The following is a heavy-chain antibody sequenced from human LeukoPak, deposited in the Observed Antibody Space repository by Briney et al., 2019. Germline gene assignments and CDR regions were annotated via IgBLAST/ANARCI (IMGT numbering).Heavy chain of an antibody. CDR2: IKQDGSEK. CDR1: GFTFSSYW. CDR3: ARDDYDILTGYPYYFDY. Sequence: PGGSLRLSCAASGFTFSSYWMSWVRQAPGKGLEWVANIKQDGSEKYYVDSVKGGFTISRDNAKNSLYLQMNSLRAEDTAVYYCARDDYDILTGYPYYFDYWGQGTLVTVSS. J-gene: IGHJ4*02. V-gene: IGHV3-7*01. D-gene: IGHD3-9*01.